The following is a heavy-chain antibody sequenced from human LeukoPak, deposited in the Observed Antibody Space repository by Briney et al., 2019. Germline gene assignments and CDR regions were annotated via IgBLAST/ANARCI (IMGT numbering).Heavy chain of an antibody. V-gene: IGHV3-23*01. D-gene: IGHD3-22*01. CDR1: GFTFSSYA. Sequence: GGSLRLSCAASGFTFSSYAMSWVRQAPGKGLEWVSAISGSGGSTYYADSVKGRFTISRDNSKNTLYLQMNSLRAEDTAVYCCAKDNVKDYYDSSGHFDYWGQGTLVTVSS. CDR3: AKDNVKDYYDSSGHFDY. CDR2: ISGSGGST. J-gene: IGHJ4*02.